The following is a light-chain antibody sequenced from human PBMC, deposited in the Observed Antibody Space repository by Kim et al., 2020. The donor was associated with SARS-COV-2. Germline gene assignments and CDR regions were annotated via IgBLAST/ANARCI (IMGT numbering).Light chain of an antibody. CDR1: QSLSSNY. J-gene: IGKJ1*01. CDR3: QQSAISRT. V-gene: IGKV3-20*01. Sequence: EVVLTQSPCTLSLSPGDRAILSCRASQSLSSNYLAWYQHKPGQAPRVLIYGATSRATGVPDRFSGGGSGTDFTLTISGLEPEDFAVYYCQQSAISRTFGKGTKVDIK. CDR2: GAT.